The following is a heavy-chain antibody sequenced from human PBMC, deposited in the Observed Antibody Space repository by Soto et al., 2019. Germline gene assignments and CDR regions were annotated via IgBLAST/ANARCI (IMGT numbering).Heavy chain of an antibody. V-gene: IGHV4-34*01. D-gene: IGHD3-3*01. CDR3: ASSIFSGNWYYYHGMDV. J-gene: IGHJ6*01. CDR1: GGSFSGYY. CDR2: INHSGST. Sequence: WENLDLSCAVYGGSFSGYYWSWIRQPPGKGLEWIGEINHSGSTNYNPSLKSRVTISVDTSKDQFSLKLSSVTAADTAVYYCASSIFSGNWYYYHGMDVWVQGATV.